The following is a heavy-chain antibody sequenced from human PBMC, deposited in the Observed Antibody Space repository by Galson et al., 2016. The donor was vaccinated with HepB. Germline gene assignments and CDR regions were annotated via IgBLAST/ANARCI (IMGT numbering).Heavy chain of an antibody. Sequence: SLRHSCAASGLTFNTYALHWVRLAPGKGLEWVAVVPYDETNKSYAESVKGRFTISRDNSKRTLFLPMNSLRGDDTAVYYCAKGGRSSRWKFDFWGQGTLVTVSS. CDR2: VPYDETNK. V-gene: IGHV3-30-3*01. CDR1: GLTFNTYA. D-gene: IGHD6-13*01. J-gene: IGHJ4*02. CDR3: AKGGRSSRWKFDF.